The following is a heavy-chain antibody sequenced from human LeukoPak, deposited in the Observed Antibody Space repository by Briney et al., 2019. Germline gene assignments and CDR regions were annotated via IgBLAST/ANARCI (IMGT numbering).Heavy chain of an antibody. CDR3: ATSSTSLGAFDI. CDR2: IYYSGST. Sequence: DSLSLTCTVSGGSISSYYWSWIRQPPGKGLEWIGYIYYSGSTNYNPSLKSRVTISVDTSKNQFSLKLSSVTAADTAVYYCATSSTSLGAFDIWGQGTMVTVSS. V-gene: IGHV4-59*07. J-gene: IGHJ3*02. CDR1: GGSISSYY. D-gene: IGHD2-2*01.